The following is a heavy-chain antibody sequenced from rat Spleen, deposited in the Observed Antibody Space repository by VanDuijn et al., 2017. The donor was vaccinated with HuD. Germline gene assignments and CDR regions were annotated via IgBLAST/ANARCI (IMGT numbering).Heavy chain of an antibody. CDR1: GFTFSNYG. CDR3: VNTYYGYWFGY. J-gene: IGHJ3*01. CDR2: ISPSGGST. Sequence: EVHLVESGGGLVQPGRSLKLSCAASGFTFSNYGMHWIRQAPTKGLEWVASISPSGGSTFYRDSVKGRFTLSRDNAKSTLYLQMGSLRSEDTATYYCVNTYYGYWFGYWGQGTLVTVSS. V-gene: IGHV5-19*01. D-gene: IGHD1-9*01.